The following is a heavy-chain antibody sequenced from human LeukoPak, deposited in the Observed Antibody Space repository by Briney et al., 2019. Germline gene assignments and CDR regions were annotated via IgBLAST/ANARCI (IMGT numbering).Heavy chain of an antibody. Sequence: ASVKVSCKASGYTFNLYGVNWVRQAPGQGLEWMGWISGFNGHTKYAQNLQDRVIMTTDTSTSTAYMELRSLRSDDTAVYYCARAWLRRKFYYYMDVWGKGTTVTVSS. CDR3: ARAWLRRKFYYYMDV. V-gene: IGHV1-18*01. CDR1: GYTFNLYG. CDR2: ISGFNGHT. D-gene: IGHD5-12*01. J-gene: IGHJ6*03.